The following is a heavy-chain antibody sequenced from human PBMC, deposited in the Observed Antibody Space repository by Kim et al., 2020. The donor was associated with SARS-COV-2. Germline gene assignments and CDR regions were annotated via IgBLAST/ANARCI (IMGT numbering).Heavy chain of an antibody. V-gene: IGHV3-30*02. D-gene: IGHD6-19*01. CDR3: AKDGGGHSSGWYAGY. Sequence: DSVKGRFTISRDNSKNTLYLQMNSLRAEDTAVYYCAKDGGGHSSGWYAGYWGQGTLVTVSS. J-gene: IGHJ4*02.